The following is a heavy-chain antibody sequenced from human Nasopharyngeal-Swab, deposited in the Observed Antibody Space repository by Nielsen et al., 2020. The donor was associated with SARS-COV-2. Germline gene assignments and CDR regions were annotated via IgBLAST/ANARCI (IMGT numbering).Heavy chain of an antibody. CDR2: FDPEDGET. V-gene: IGHV1-24*01. CDR1: GYTFTGNY. D-gene: IGHD3-10*01. CDR3: ATVFAYYGSGRPIDY. Sequence: ASVKVSCKASGYTFTGNYMHWLLQAPGKGLEWMGGFDPEDGETIYAQKFQGRVTMTEDTSTDKAYMELSSLRSEDTAVYYCATVFAYYGSGRPIDYWGQGTLVTVSS. J-gene: IGHJ4*02.